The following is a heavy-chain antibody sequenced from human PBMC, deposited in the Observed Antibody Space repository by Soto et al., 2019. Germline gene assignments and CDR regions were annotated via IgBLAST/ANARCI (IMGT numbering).Heavy chain of an antibody. CDR1: GGSISDYY. V-gene: IGHV4-59*01. J-gene: IGHJ4*02. Sequence: SETLSLTCTVSGGSISDYYWSWIRQPPGKGLEWIGYIYYSGSTNYNPSLKSRVTISVDTSKNQFSLKLSSVTAADTAVYYCARDLFYSSRGHFGVWGQGTLVTVSS. CDR2: IYYSGST. D-gene: IGHD6-13*01. CDR3: ARDLFYSSRGHFGV.